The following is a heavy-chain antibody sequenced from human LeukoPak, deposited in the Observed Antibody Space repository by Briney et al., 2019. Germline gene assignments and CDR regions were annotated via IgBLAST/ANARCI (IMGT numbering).Heavy chain of an antibody. J-gene: IGHJ4*02. V-gene: IGHV4-39*02. CDR2: IYYSGST. Sequence: NPSETPSLTCTVSGGSISSSSYYWGWIRQPPGKGLEWIGSIYYSGSTYYNPSLKSRVTISVDTSKNQFSLKLSSVTAADTAVYYCARDAMYYYGSRTYFFFEYWGQGTLVTVSS. CDR3: ARDAMYYYGSRTYFFFEY. CDR1: GGSISSSSYY. D-gene: IGHD3-10*01.